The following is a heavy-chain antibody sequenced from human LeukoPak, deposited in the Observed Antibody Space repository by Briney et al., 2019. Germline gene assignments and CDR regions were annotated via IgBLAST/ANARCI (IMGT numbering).Heavy chain of an antibody. CDR3: ARDSDQETDDAFDI. Sequence: GGSLRLSCAASGFTFSSYAMSWVRQAPGKGLEWVSAISGSGGSTYYADSVKGRFTISRDNAKNSLYLQMNSLRAEDTAVYYCARDSDQETDDAFDIWGQGTMVTVSS. J-gene: IGHJ3*02. CDR2: ISGSGGST. D-gene: IGHD1-14*01. V-gene: IGHV3-23*01. CDR1: GFTFSSYA.